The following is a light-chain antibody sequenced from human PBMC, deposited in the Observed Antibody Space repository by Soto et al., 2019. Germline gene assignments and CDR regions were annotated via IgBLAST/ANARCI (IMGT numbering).Light chain of an antibody. CDR2: AAS. Sequence: DIQMTQSPSSLSASVGDRVTITFRASQSISSYLNWYQQKPGTAPKFLIYAASSLQSGVPSRFSGSGSGTDFTLTISSLQPEDFATYSCQQSYNPPLTFGPGTKVDIK. V-gene: IGKV1-39*01. J-gene: IGKJ3*01. CDR1: QSISSY. CDR3: QQSYNPPLT.